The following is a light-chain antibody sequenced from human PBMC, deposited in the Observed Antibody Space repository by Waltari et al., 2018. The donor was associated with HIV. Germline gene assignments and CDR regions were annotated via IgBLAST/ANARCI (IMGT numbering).Light chain of an antibody. CDR3: QQYFSTPPT. CDR1: HSILYNSNNNSY. Sequence: DIVLTQSPDSLAVSLGERATVNCRSTHSILYNSNNNSYLGWYQQKPGQPPKLLIYWVSTRASGTPDRFTGSGPGTDFALTISSLQAEDAAVYYCQQYFSTPPTFGQGTKVEIK. J-gene: IGKJ1*01. CDR2: WVS. V-gene: IGKV4-1*01.